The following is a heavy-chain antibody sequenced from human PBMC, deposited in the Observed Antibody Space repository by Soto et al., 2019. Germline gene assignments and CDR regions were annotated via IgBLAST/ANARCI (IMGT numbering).Heavy chain of an antibody. CDR2: ISYDGSNK. Sequence: LRLSCAASGFTFSSYGMHWVRQAPGKGLEWVAVISYDGSNKYYAGSVKGRFTISRDNSKNTLYLQMNSLRAEDTAVYYCAKDYYGSGALYWGQGTLVTVSS. J-gene: IGHJ4*02. CDR1: GFTFSSYG. V-gene: IGHV3-30*18. CDR3: AKDYYGSGALY. D-gene: IGHD3-10*01.